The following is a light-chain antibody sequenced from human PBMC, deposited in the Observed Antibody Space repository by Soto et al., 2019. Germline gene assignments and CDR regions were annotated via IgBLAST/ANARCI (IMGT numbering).Light chain of an antibody. V-gene: IGKV1-39*01. CDR2: GAS. J-gene: IGKJ1*01. CDR1: QSISSF. Sequence: DIQMTQSPSSLSASVGDRVTITCRASQSISSFLNWYQQKPAKAPKLLIYGASSLESGVPSRFSGSGSGTDFTLTISSLQPEDFATYYCQQSYSAPWTFGQGTKVEVK. CDR3: QQSYSAPWT.